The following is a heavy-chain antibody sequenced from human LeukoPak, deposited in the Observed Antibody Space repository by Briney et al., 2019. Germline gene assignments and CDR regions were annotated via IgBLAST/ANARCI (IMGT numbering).Heavy chain of an antibody. Sequence: ASVKVSCKVSGYTLTELSMHWVRQAPGKGLEWMGGFDPEDGETIYAQKFQGRVTTTEDTSTDTAYMELSSLRSEDTAVYYCATAQERGFGELFPNWGQGTLVTVSS. CDR2: FDPEDGET. V-gene: IGHV1-24*01. CDR1: GYTLTELS. CDR3: ATAQERGFGELFPN. J-gene: IGHJ4*02. D-gene: IGHD3-10*01.